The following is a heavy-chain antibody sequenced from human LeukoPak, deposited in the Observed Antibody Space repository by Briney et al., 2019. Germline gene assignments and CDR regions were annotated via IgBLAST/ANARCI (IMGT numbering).Heavy chain of an antibody. CDR1: GDSISNYY. V-gene: IGHV4-4*07. Sequence: PSETLSLTCTVSGDSISNYYWNWIRQPAGKGLEWIGRMYTSGSTNYNPSLRSRVTMSVDTSKNQFSLKLSSVTAADTAVYYCARPGRSGALDIWGQGTRVTVSS. J-gene: IGHJ3*02. CDR2: MYTSGST. CDR3: ARPGRSGALDI. D-gene: IGHD3-10*01.